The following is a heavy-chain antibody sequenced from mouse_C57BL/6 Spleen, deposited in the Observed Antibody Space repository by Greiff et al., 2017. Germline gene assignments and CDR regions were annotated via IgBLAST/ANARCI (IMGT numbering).Heavy chain of an antibody. CDR2: INPSNGGT. CDR3: ARSEDLLRGYYAMDY. CDR1: GYTFTSYW. V-gene: IGHV1-53*01. Sequence: VQLQQSGTELVKPGASVKLSCKASGYTFTSYWMHWVKQRPGQGLEWIGNINPSNGGTNYNEKFKSKATLTVDKSSSTAYMQLSSLTSEDSAVYYCARSEDLLRGYYAMDYWGEGTSVTVSS. D-gene: IGHD1-1*01. J-gene: IGHJ4*01.